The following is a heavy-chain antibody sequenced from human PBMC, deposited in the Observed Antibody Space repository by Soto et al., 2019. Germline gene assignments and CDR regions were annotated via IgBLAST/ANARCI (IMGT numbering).Heavy chain of an antibody. Sequence: QVQLVQSGAEVKKPGSSVKVSCKASGGTFSSYAISWVRQAPGQGLEWMGGILPISGTANYAQKFQGRVTITADEYTSTAYMELGSRRSEYLPVNYLTRSDGSITSLESDYYGYDGMDDGGQGTTVTVSS. CDR1: GGTFSSYA. CDR3: TRSDGSITSLESDYYGYDGMDD. CDR2: ILPISGTA. J-gene: IGHJ6*02. V-gene: IGHV1-69*01. D-gene: IGHD2-2*01.